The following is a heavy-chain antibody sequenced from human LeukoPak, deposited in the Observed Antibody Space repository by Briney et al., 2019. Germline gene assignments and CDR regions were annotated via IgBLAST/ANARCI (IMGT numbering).Heavy chain of an antibody. V-gene: IGHV1-69*13. D-gene: IGHD2-15*01. CDR3: AGYCSGGSCYGNDY. CDR2: IIPIFGTA. CDR1: GYTFTSYA. J-gene: IGHJ4*02. Sequence: SVKVSCKASGYTFTSYAMNWVRQAPGQGLEWMGGIIPIFGTANYAQKFQGRVTITADESTSTAYMELSSLRSEDTAVYYCAGYCSGGSCYGNDYWGQGTLVTVSS.